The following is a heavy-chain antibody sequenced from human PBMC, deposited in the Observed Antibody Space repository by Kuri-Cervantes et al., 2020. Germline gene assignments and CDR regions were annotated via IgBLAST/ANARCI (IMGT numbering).Heavy chain of an antibody. CDR1: GFTFSSYA. CDR3: AAYYVVVY. D-gene: IGHD2/OR15-2a*01. V-gene: IGHV3-30*01. CDR2: ISYDGSNK. Sequence: GESLQISCAASGFTFSSYAMHWVRQAPGKGLEWVAVISYDGSNKYYADSVKGRFTISRDNSKNTLYLQMNSLRAEDTAVYYCAAYYVVVYWGQGTLVTVSS. J-gene: IGHJ4*02.